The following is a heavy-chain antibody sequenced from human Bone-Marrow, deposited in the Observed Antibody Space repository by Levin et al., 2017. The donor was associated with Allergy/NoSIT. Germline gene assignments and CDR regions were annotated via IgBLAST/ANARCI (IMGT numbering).Heavy chain of an antibody. CDR1: GFIFNHFA. D-gene: IGHD5-24*01. CDR3: AKSRRASITYFDS. J-gene: IGHJ4*02. Sequence: PGGSLRLSCKASGFIFNHFAMGWVRQAPGKGLEWVSGLTGSGGSTHYADSVKGRFIMSRDNSNNTLYLQMNSLRAEDTALYYCAKSRRASITYFDSWGQGTLVTVSS. V-gene: IGHV3-23*01. CDR2: LTGSGGST.